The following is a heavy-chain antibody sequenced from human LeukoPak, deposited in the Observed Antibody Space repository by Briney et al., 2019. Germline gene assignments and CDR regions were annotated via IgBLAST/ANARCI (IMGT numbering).Heavy chain of an antibody. CDR2: IIPIFGTA. D-gene: IGHD3-22*01. CDR1: GGTFSSYA. CDR3: ARGDYYDSSGYYSYYYYYMDV. J-gene: IGHJ6*03. V-gene: IGHV1-69*01. Sequence: SVKVSCKALGGTFSSYAISWVRQAPGQGLEWMGGIIPIFGTANYAQKFQGRVTITADESTSTAYMELSSLRSEDTAVYYCARGDYYDSSGYYSYYYYYMDVWGKGTTVTVSS.